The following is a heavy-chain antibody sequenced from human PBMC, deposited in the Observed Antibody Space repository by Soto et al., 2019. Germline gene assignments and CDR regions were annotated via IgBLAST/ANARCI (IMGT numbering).Heavy chain of an antibody. D-gene: IGHD3-16*02. CDR1: GDSLSSYF. Sequence: QVQLQESGPGLVKPSETLSLTCTVSGDSLSSYFWSWIRQPPGKGLEWIGYVHSSGSTNYHPSLKGRVTISVDMSKNQFSLKRSSVTAEDTAVYYCARDLVNWYFDLWGRGTLVTVSS. CDR3: ARDLVNWYFDL. V-gene: IGHV4-59*01. J-gene: IGHJ2*01. CDR2: VHSSGST.